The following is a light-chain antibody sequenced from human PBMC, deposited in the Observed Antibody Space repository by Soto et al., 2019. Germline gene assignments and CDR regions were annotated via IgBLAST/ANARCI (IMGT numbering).Light chain of an antibody. Sequence: EIVLTQSPATLSLSPGERYTLSCLASQSVSSNLAWYQQKPGQAPRLLIYGASTRATGIPARFSGSGSGTEFTLTVSSLQSEDFAVYYCQQYNNWPPITFGQGTRLDIK. CDR3: QQYNNWPPIT. CDR2: GAS. J-gene: IGKJ5*01. V-gene: IGKV3-15*01. CDR1: QSVSSN.